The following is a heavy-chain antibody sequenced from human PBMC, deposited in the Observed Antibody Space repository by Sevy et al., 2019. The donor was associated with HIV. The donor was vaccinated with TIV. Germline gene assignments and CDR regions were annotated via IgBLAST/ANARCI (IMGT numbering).Heavy chain of an antibody. CDR3: AREVGGFNWRPYYFDS. CDR1: GFTFTDYW. D-gene: IGHD3-3*01. J-gene: IGHJ4*02. Sequence: GGSLRLSCAASGFTFTDYWMSWVRQTPGNGLEWVATIKQDEREKYYVDSVKGRFAISRDNGKNSVSLQMNGLRVEDTALYYCAREVGGFNWRPYYFDSSGQGTLVTVSS. CDR2: IKQDEREK. V-gene: IGHV3-7*01.